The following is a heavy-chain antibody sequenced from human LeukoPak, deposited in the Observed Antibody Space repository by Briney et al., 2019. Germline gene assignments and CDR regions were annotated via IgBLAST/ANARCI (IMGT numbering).Heavy chain of an antibody. CDR2: IYYSGSS. CDR3: ARVPRSYYYYYYMDV. J-gene: IGHJ6*03. V-gene: IGHV4-59*01. Sequence: KPSETLSLTCNVSGGSISGYHWSWIRQPPGKGLEWLGYIYYSGSSNYNPSLKSRVTMSADTSKNQFSLKLSSVTAADTAVYYCARVPRSYYYYYYMDVWGKGTTVIVSS. CDR1: GGSISGYH.